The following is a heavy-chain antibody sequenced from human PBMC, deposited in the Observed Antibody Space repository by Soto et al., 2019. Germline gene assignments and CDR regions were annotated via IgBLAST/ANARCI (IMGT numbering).Heavy chain of an antibody. V-gene: IGHV1-8*01. J-gene: IGHJ5*02. CDR1: GYTFITYD. CDR3: ARGGSSGWYGRNWFDP. Sequence: ASVKVSCKASGYTFITYDINWVRQATGQGLEWMGWMNPNSGNTGYAQKFQGRVTMTRNTSISTAYMELSSLRSEDTAVYYCARGGSSGWYGRNWFDPWGQGTLVTVSS. CDR2: MNPNSGNT. D-gene: IGHD6-19*01.